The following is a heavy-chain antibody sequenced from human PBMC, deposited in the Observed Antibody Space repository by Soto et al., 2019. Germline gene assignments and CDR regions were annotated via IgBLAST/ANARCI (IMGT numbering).Heavy chain of an antibody. CDR3: VRDRRIYYSDPHDEFVASDYEV. J-gene: IGHJ3*01. CDR1: GGIFGSHG. CDR2: FIPILRSL. V-gene: IGHV1-69*01. Sequence: QVQLIQSEAEVKKPGSSVRVSCTASGGIFGSHGFSWVRQAPGQRLEWVGGFIPILRSLTYTEKFQARVRNDADESTNTVYLDLSSLTSEDTAVYYCVRDRRIYYSDPHDEFVASDYEVWGQGTMVSVSS. D-gene: IGHD3-22*01.